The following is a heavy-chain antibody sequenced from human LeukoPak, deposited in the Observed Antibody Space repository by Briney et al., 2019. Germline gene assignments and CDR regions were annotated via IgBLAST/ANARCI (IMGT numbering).Heavy chain of an antibody. V-gene: IGHV3-23*01. CDR1: GFTFSSYA. CDR2: ISGSGGST. J-gene: IGHJ5*02. CDR3: ARDQWRDDSSGPNWFDP. D-gene: IGHD3-22*01. Sequence: GGSLRLSCAASGFTFSSYAMSWVRQAPGKGLEWVSAISGSGGSTYYADSVKGRFTISRDNSKNTLYLQMNSLRAEDTAVYYCARDQWRDDSSGPNWFDPWGQGTLVTVSS.